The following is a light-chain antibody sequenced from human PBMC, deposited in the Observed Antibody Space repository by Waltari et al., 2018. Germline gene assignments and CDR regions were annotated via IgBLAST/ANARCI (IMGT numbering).Light chain of an antibody. V-gene: IGLV2-8*01. CDR2: DVT. J-gene: IGLJ2*01. CDR3: NSYAGTNTMV. Sequence: QSALTQPPSASGSPGQSVTISCTGTSSDIGGYNCVSWYQQHPSKAPKLMIYDVTKRPAVVPERFAGSKAGNAAYLTVSGLQAEDEADYYCNSYAGTNTMVFGGGTKLTVL. CDR1: SSDIGGYNC.